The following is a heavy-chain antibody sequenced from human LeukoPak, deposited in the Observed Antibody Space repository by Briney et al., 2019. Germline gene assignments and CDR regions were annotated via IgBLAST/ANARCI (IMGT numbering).Heavy chain of an antibody. J-gene: IGHJ3*02. Sequence: GGSLRLSCAASGFTFSFYTMSWVRQAPGKGLEWVSGLSGSGGSTYYSDSVKGRFTISRDNSRNTLYLQMNSLRAEDTAVYYCARPITIFGVVTRDDAFDIWGQGTMVTVSS. CDR2: LSGSGGST. CDR1: GFTFSFYT. CDR3: ARPITIFGVVTRDDAFDI. V-gene: IGHV3-23*01. D-gene: IGHD3-3*01.